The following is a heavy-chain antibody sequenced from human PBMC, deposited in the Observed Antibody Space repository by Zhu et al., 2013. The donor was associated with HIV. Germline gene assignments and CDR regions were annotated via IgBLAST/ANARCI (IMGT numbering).Heavy chain of an antibody. D-gene: IGHD1-26*01. CDR3: ARDKDSLGGYGMDV. CDR2: INPNSGGT. CDR1: GFTFTSSA. V-gene: IGHV1-2*02. J-gene: IGHJ6*02. Sequence: QVQLVQSGPEVKKPGTSVKVSCKASGFTFTSSAVQWVRQAPGQGLEWMGWINPNSGGTNYAQKFQGRVTMTRDTSISTAYMELSRLRSDDTAVYYCARDKDSLGGYGMDVWGQGTTVTVSS.